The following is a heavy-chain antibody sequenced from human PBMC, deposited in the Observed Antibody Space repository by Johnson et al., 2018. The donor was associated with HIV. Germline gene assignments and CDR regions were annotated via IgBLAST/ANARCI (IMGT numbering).Heavy chain of an antibody. CDR3: ARPAYSGTWTDAFDF. CDR2: INWSGSST. J-gene: IGHJ3*01. CDR1: GFTFDDYG. D-gene: IGHD1-26*01. V-gene: IGHV3-20*04. Sequence: EVQLLESGGGLVQPGGSLRLSCAASGFTFDDYGMSWVRQAPGKGLEWVSGINWSGSSTDYADSVKGRFTISRDHAKSSLYLQMNSLRAEDTALYYCARPAYSGTWTDAFDFWGQGTMVTVSS.